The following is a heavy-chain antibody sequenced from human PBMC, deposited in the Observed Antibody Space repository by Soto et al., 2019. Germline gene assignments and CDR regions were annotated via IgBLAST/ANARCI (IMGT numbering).Heavy chain of an antibody. CDR1: GDTIASKA. CDR2: INAGNGNT. Sequence: PAEASCKECGDTIASKAMCWVRQANGQRLEWMGWINAGNGNTKYSQKFQGRFTITRDTTAITAYIELSILRSEDTAVYYCAFLVYYGIRSCSTVSAFLVKRTSDL. V-gene: IGHV1-3*01. D-gene: IGHD3-3*01. CDR3: AFLVYYGIRSCSTVSAFLVKRTSDL. J-gene: IGHJ2*01.